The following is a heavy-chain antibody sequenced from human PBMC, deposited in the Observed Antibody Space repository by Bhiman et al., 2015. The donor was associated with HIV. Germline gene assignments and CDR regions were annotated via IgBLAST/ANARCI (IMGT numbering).Heavy chain of an antibody. V-gene: IGHV3-30*04. CDR2: ISYDGSNK. J-gene: IGHJ3*02. D-gene: IGHD3-3*01. Sequence: QVQLVESGGGVVQPGRSLRLSCAASGFTFSSYAMHWVRQAPGKGLEWVAVISYDGSNKYYADSVKGRFTISRDNSKNTLYLQMNSLRAEDTAVYYCARGLRFLEWLRKANGAFDIWGQG. CDR3: ARGLRFLEWLRKANGAFDI. CDR1: GFTFSSYA.